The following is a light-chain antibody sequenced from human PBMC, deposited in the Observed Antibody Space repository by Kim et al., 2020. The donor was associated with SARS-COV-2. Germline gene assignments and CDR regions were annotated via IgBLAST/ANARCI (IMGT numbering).Light chain of an antibody. Sequence: EIVLTQSPATLSLSPGERATLSCRASQSVSSYLAWYQQKPGQAPRLLIYDASNRATGIPARFSGSGSGTDFILTISSLEPEDFAVYYCQQHSNWPVTFGQGTKVDIK. CDR3: QQHSNWPVT. V-gene: IGKV3-11*01. CDR1: QSVSSY. CDR2: DAS. J-gene: IGKJ1*01.